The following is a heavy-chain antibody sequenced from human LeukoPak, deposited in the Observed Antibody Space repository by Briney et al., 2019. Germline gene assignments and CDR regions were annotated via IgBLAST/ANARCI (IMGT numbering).Heavy chain of an antibody. CDR3: ARDIRSDYFWYAFDI. CDR1: CGSINRGGYY. D-gene: IGHD3-16*01. J-gene: IGHJ3*02. CDR2: IYYSGST. Sequence: SETPFLPRPFSCGSINRGGYYWSWIRQPPRKGLGWVGDIYYSGSTYYNPSLKSRVTISVDTSKNQFSLKLSSVTAADTAVYYCARDIRSDYFWYAFDIWGQGTMVTVSS. V-gene: IGHV4-30-4*01.